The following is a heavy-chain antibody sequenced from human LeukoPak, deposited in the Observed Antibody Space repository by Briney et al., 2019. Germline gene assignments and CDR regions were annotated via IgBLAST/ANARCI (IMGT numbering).Heavy chain of an antibody. CDR3: ARELAGDSSGYYYGGGPIDY. CDR2: INHSGST. V-gene: IGHV4-34*01. Sequence: SETLSLTCAVYGGSFSGYYWSWIRQPPGKGLEWIGEINHSGSTNYNPSLKSRVTISVDMSKNQFSLKLTSVTAADTAVYYCARELAGDSSGYYYGGGPIDYWGQGTLVTVSS. CDR1: GGSFSGYY. J-gene: IGHJ4*02. D-gene: IGHD3-22*01.